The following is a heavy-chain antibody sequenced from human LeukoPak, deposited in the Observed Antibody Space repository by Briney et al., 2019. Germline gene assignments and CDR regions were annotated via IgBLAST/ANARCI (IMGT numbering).Heavy chain of an antibody. J-gene: IGHJ6*02. V-gene: IGHV3-11*01. D-gene: IGHD2-8*01. CDR2: ISNRGDTA. Sequence: GGSLRLSCAASGFTFSDYYMTWLRQAPGKGLEWLSYISNRGDTAFYADSVKGRFTVSRDNVKRSLYLQIESLRDDDTAVYHCALGTINKDYYFGMDVWGQGTTVTVSS. CDR1: GFTFSDYY. CDR3: ALGTINKDYYFGMDV.